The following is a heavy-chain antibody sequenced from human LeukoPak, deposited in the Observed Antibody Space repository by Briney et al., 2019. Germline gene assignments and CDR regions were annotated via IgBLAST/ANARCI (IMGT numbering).Heavy chain of an antibody. D-gene: IGHD1-20*01. CDR3: ARQNNFFAP. V-gene: IGHV4-59*08. CDR2: IYYSGST. J-gene: IGHJ5*02. CDR1: GGSISSYY. Sequence: SETLSLTCTVSGGSISSYYWSWIRQPPGKGLEWIGYIYYSGSTNSNPSLKSRVTISVDTSKNQFSLKLSSVAAADTAVYYCARQNNFFAPWGQGTLVTVSS.